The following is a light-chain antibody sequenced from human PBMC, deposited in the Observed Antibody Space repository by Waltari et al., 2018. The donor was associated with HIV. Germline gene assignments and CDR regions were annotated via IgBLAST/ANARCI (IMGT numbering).Light chain of an antibody. J-gene: IGKJ1*01. Sequence: DIQMTQSPSLLAASMGDRVTFTCRASQSVSNWLAWYQQKPGRAPKLLIYKASSLESGVPSRFSGSGSGAEFTLTISSLQPDDIVTYYCQHYNSYPWTFGQGTKVEIK. CDR1: QSVSNW. CDR3: QHYNSYPWT. V-gene: IGKV1-5*03. CDR2: KAS.